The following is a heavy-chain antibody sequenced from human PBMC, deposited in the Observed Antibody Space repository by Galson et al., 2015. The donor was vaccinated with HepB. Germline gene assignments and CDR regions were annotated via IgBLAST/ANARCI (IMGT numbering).Heavy chain of an antibody. CDR1: GFTFSTYS. CDR3: AREKVAAVLSDALDT. J-gene: IGHJ5*02. V-gene: IGHV3-30-3*01. CDR2: ISYDGNNK. D-gene: IGHD6-13*01. Sequence: SLRLSCAASGFTFSTYSMRWVRQAPGKGLEWVGVISYDGNNKYYGDSVRGRFTISRDNSKNTLYLEMNSLRTDDTAVYYCAREKVAAVLSDALDTWGQGTLVAASS.